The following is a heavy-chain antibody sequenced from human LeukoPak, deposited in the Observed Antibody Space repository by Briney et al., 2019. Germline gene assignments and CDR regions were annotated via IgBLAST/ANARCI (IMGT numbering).Heavy chain of an antibody. CDR3: ARGLRKAAAWSYYFDY. CDR1: GYTFTGYY. CDR2: INPNSGGT. J-gene: IGHJ4*02. D-gene: IGHD6-13*01. Sequence: ASVKVSCKASGYTFTGYYMHWVRQAPGQGLEWMGRINPNSGGTNYAQKFQGRVTITRNTSISTAYMELSSLRSEDTAVYYCARGLRKAAAWSYYFDYWGQGTLVTVSS. V-gene: IGHV1-2*06.